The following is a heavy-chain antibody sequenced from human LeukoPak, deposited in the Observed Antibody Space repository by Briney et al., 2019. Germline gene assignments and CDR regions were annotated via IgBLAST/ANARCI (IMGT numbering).Heavy chain of an antibody. J-gene: IGHJ6*02. CDR2: ISYDGSNK. Sequence: GRSLRLSCAASGFTFSSYAMHWVRQAPGKGLEWLAVISYDGSNKYYADSVKGRLTISRDNSKNTLYLQMNSLRPEDTAVYYCAREYYYDTTGYPWYYSMDVWGQGTTVTVSS. D-gene: IGHD3-22*01. CDR3: AREYYYDTTGYPWYYSMDV. V-gene: IGHV3-30-3*01. CDR1: GFTFSSYA.